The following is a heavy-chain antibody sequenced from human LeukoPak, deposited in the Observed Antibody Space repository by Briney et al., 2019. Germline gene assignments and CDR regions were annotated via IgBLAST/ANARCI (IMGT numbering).Heavy chain of an antibody. D-gene: IGHD6-13*01. Sequence: GGSLRLSCAASGFTFSSYSMNWVRQAPGKGLEWVSSISSSSSYIYYADSVKGRFTISRDNAKNSLYLQMNSLRAEDTAVYYCAKDAINTAAGGDFDHWGQGTLVTVSS. CDR1: GFTFSSYS. CDR3: AKDAINTAAGGDFDH. V-gene: IGHV3-21*01. CDR2: ISSSSSYI. J-gene: IGHJ4*02.